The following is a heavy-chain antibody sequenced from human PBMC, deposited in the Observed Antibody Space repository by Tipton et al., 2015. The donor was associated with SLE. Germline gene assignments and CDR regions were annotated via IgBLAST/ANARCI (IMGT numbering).Heavy chain of an antibody. Sequence: QSGPEVKKPGASVKVSCKVSGYTLTELSIHWVRQSPGKGLEWMGGFDPDDGERIYAQKFQGRVTTSEDSSSDTAYMSLSSLRSEDTAVYYCATTVDMEFENRCFDPWGQGTLVTVSS. J-gene: IGHJ5*02. CDR3: ATTVDMEFENRCFDP. CDR1: GYTLTELS. D-gene: IGHD1-1*01. CDR2: FDPDDGER. V-gene: IGHV1-24*01.